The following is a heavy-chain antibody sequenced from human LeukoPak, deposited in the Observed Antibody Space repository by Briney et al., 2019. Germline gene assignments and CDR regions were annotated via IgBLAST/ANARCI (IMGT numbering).Heavy chain of an antibody. CDR1: GFTFTTFW. D-gene: IGHD3-22*01. V-gene: IGHV3-74*01. CDR2: INHDGSST. J-gene: IGHJ4*02. Sequence: PGGSLRLSCATSGFTFTTFWMHWVRQAPGKGLVWVSRINHDGSSTNYADSVKGRFTISRDNAKITVYLQMNSLRAEDTAVYYCARLYQHDSSTYRPVDYWGQGTLVSVSS. CDR3: ARLYQHDSSTYRPVDY.